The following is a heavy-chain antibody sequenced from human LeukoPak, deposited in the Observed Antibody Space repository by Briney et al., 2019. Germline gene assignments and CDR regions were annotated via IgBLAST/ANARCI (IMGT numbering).Heavy chain of an antibody. J-gene: IGHJ4*02. D-gene: IGHD1-26*01. Sequence: PSETLSLTCTVSGGSISSYYWSWIRQPPGKGLEWIGYIYTSGSTNYNPSLKSRVTISVDTSKNQFSLKLSSVTAADTAVYYCARSVGAPRFDYWGQGTLVTVSS. CDR2: IYTSGST. V-gene: IGHV4-4*09. CDR1: GGSISSYY. CDR3: ARSVGAPRFDY.